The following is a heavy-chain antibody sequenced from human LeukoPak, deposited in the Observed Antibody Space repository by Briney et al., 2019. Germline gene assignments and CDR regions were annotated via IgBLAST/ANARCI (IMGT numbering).Heavy chain of an antibody. D-gene: IGHD6-13*01. Sequence: PXGSLRLSCAASGFIFTSYSMNWVRQAPGKGLEWVSVITGSGSNTYYADSVKGLFTISKDHSHTPVYLQMNSLRVYDTAVYFCAKAASSSWPSYYYCLDLWAQGPAVPVSS. J-gene: IGHJ6*02. CDR2: ITGSGSNT. CDR1: GFIFTSYS. V-gene: IGHV3-23*01. CDR3: AKAASSSWPSYYYCLDL.